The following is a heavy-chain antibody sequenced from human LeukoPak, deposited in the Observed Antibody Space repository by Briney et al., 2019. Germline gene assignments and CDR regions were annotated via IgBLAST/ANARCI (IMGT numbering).Heavy chain of an antibody. CDR1: GGSFSAFH. Sequence: SETLSLTCAVYGGSFSAFHWSWIRQSPAKGLEWLGEMKQSGTPRYNPSLQSRVTISVDKSKNQFSPNVRSVTAADTAVYYCASRPFLYGFRTYFDNWAQGTLVTVSS. CDR3: ASRPFLYGFRTYFDN. D-gene: IGHD3-10*01. V-gene: IGHV4-34*01. J-gene: IGHJ4*02. CDR2: MKQSGTP.